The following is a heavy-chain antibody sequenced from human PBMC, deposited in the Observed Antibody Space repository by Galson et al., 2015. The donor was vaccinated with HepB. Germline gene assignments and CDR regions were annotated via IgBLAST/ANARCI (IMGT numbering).Heavy chain of an antibody. Sequence: SLRLSCAASGIGFSGYAMHWVRQAPGKGLEWVSFISHDAYGQRYAPSVKGRFTVSRDNSKKTLYLQLNSLRPEDTAVYYCARHGGPALATPYYDYWGLGVLVTVSS. CDR3: ARHGGPALATPYYDY. CDR1: GIGFSGYA. D-gene: IGHD3-16*01. CDR2: ISHDAYGQ. J-gene: IGHJ4*02. V-gene: IGHV3-30*04.